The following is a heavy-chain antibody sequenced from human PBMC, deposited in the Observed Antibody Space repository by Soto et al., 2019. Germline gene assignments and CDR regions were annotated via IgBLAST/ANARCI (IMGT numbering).Heavy chain of an antibody. CDR3: AKDHDEDFGYDLDYFNY. V-gene: IGHV3-9*01. Sequence: WIRQNPGKGLEWVSGISWEGGSIGYADSVKGRFTISRDNAKNSLYLEMNSLGSEDTAFYYCAKDHDEDFGYDLDYFNYWGQGTLVTVSS. D-gene: IGHD5-12*01. CDR2: ISWEGGSI. J-gene: IGHJ4*02.